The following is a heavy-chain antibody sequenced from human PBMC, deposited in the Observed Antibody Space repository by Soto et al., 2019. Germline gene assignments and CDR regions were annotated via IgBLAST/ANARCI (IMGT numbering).Heavy chain of an antibody. V-gene: IGHV1-8*01. CDR3: ARGIAVTRSYCNHIGA. D-gene: IGHD4-4*01. J-gene: IGHJ6*03. CDR1: GYTFTSYD. CDR2: MNPNSGNT. Sequence: ASVKVSCKASGYTFTSYDINWVRQATGQGLEWMGWMNPNSGNTGYAQKFQGRVTMTRNTSISTAYMELSSLRSEDTAVYYCARGIAVTRSYCNHIGACGKGTRVAV.